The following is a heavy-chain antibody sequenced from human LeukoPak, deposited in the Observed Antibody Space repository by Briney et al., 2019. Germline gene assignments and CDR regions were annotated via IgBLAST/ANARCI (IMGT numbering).Heavy chain of an antibody. CDR3: ARSVDRGPAEGVDY. CDR1: GGSISSSRYY. CDR2: IYYSGST. V-gene: IGHV4-39*01. Sequence: SETLSLTCTVSGGSISSSRYYWGWIRQPPGKGLEWIGSIYYSGSTYYNPSLKSRVTISVDTSKNQFSLKLSSVTAADTAVYYCARSVDRGPAEGVDYWGQGTLVTVSS. D-gene: IGHD3-10*01. J-gene: IGHJ4*02.